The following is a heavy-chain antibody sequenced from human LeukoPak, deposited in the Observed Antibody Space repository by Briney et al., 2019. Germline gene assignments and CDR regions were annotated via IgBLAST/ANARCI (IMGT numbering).Heavy chain of an antibody. CDR2: IKQDGSEK. V-gene: IGHV3-7*01. Sequence: PGGSLRLSCAASGFTFSSYWMSWVRQAPGKGLEWVANIKQDGSEKYYVDSVKGRFTISRDNAKNSLYLQMNSLRAEDTAVYYCARNLPTPRGGYYYYYMDVWGKGTTVTVSS. CDR1: GFTFSSYW. CDR3: ARNLPTPRGGYYYYYMDV. D-gene: IGHD1-14*01. J-gene: IGHJ6*03.